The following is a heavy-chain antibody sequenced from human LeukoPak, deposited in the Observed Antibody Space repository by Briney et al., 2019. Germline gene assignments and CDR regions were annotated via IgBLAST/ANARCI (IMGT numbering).Heavy chain of an antibody. J-gene: IGHJ6*02. CDR1: GGSFSGYY. CDR3: ARGNPGIAAALPAGMDV. CDR2: INHSGST. Sequence: PSETLSLTCAVYGGSFSGYYWSWIRRPPGKGLEWIGEINHSGSTNYNPSLKSRVTISVDTSKNQFSLKLSSVTAADTAVYYCARGNPGIAAALPAGMDVWGQGTTVTVSS. V-gene: IGHV4-34*01. D-gene: IGHD6-13*01.